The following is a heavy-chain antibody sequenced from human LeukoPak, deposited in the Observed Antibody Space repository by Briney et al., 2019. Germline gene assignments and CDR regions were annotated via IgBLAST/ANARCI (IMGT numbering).Heavy chain of an antibody. J-gene: IGHJ4*02. D-gene: IGHD3-10*01. CDR2: IKDRTDGGKT. V-gene: IGHV3-15*01. CDR1: GFSVTNGW. CDR3: TTATVVWGVSAY. Sequence: GGSLRLPCSASGFSVTNGWVSWGRQAPGKGVGGVGRIKDRTDGGKTAYAAPVKGRFTISREDSKNTVYLEMNSLKTEDTAVYFCTTATVVWGVSAYWGQGTLVTVSS.